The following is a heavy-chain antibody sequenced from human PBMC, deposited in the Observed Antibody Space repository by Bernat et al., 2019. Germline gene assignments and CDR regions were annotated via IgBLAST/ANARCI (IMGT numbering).Heavy chain of an antibody. CDR1: GFTFRNYW. V-gene: IGHV3-7*04. J-gene: IGHJ4*02. CDR3: ARDYSSSWYFDY. CDR2: IKQDGSDQ. Sequence: EVQLVESGGGLVQPGGSLRLSCAASGFTFRNYWMSWVRQAPGRGLEWVANIKQDGSDQYYVDSVKGRFTISSDSAKNSLYLLMNSLRAEDTAVYYCARDYSSSWYFDYWGQGTLVTVST. D-gene: IGHD6-13*01.